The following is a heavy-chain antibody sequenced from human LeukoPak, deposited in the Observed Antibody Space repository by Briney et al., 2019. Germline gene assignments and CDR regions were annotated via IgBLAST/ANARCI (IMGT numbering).Heavy chain of an antibody. V-gene: IGHV3-23*01. CDR2: ISGSGGGT. D-gene: IGHD3-22*01. Sequence: GGSLRLSCAASGFTFSSYAISWVRQAPGKGLEWVSAISGSGGGTRYADSVKGRFTISRDNSRNTLYLQMNSLRAEDTALYYCARDNYDSSGFTWGQGTLVTVSS. CDR3: ARDNYDSSGFT. CDR1: GFTFSSYA. J-gene: IGHJ4*02.